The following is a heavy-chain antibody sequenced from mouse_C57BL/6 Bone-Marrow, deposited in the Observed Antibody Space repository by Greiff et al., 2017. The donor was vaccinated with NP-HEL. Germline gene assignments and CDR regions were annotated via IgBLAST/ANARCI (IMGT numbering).Heavy chain of an antibody. D-gene: IGHD1-1*01. V-gene: IGHV1-18*01. J-gene: IGHJ1*03. CDR1: GYTFTDYN. CDR3: ARDYAPYWYFDV. Sequence: VQLKESGPELVKPGASVKIPCKASGYTFTDYNMDGVKQSQGKSLEWIGDINPNNGGTIYNQKFKGKATLTVDKSSSTAYMELRSLTSEDTAVYYCARDYAPYWYFDVWGTGTTVTVSS. CDR2: INPNNGGT.